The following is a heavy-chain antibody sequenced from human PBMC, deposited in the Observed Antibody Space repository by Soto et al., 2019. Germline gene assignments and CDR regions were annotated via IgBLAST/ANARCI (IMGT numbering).Heavy chain of an antibody. CDR2: MNPNSGNT. V-gene: IGHV1-8*01. CDR1: GYTFTSYD. CDR3: AGSTNGYGDRP. Sequence: QVQLVQSGAEVKKPGASVKVSCKASGYTFTSYDINWVRQATGQGLEWMGWMNPNSGNTGYAQKFQGRIAMTRNTSISTAYMELSSLISADPAVYYWAGSTNGYGDRPWGQGTLVTVSS. D-gene: IGHD4-17*01. J-gene: IGHJ5*02.